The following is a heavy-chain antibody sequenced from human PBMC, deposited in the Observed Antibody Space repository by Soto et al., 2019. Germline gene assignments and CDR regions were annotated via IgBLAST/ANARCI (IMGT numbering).Heavy chain of an antibody. D-gene: IGHD2-15*01. J-gene: IGHJ3*01. CDR2: IYYSGST. CDR1: GGSISGRDYH. V-gene: IGHV4-31*03. CDR3: ARESRVVAAAHDTFDV. Sequence: QVQLQESGPGLVEPSQTLSLTCTVSGGSISGRDYHWSWSRQLPGKGLEGIGFIYYSGSTYYNPSLKSRVTISVDTSKNQFSLKVSSLTAADTAVYYCARESRVVAAAHDTFDVWGRGTMVTVSS.